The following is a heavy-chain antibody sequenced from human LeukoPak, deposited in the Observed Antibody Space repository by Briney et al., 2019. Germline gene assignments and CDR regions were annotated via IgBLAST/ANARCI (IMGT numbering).Heavy chain of an antibody. Sequence: AGGSLRLSCAAAGFTVSSYAMSWVRQAPGKGLEWVLAIRRSGGSTYYADSVKGRFTISRDNSKNTLYLQMNSLRAEDTAVYYCAKDLLAHSSGSIPADYWGQGTLVTVSS. V-gene: IGHV3-23*01. CDR3: AKDLLAHSSGSIPADY. CDR1: GFTVSSYA. D-gene: IGHD6-19*01. J-gene: IGHJ4*02. CDR2: IRRSGGST.